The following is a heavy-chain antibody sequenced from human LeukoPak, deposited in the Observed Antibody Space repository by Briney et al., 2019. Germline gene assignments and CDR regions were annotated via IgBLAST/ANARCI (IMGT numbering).Heavy chain of an antibody. V-gene: IGHV4-4*02. J-gene: IGHJ4*02. D-gene: IGHD3-22*01. CDR2: IYHSGST. CDR1: GGSISSSNW. Sequence: SGTLSLTCAVSGGSISSSNWWSWVRQPPGKGLEWIGEIYHSGSTNYNPSLKSRVTISVDKSKNQFSLKLSSVTAADTAVYYCARADYYDSGGYYYVLGYWGQGTLVTVSS. CDR3: ARADYYDSGGYYYVLGY.